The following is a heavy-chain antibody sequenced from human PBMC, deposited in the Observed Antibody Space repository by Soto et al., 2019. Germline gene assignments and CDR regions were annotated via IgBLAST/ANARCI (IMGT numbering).Heavy chain of an antibody. V-gene: IGHV4-31*03. CDR2: IKYSGTT. Sequence: NPSETLSLTCTVSGDSVGSGDYYWSWIRQVPGKGLEWIGYIKYSGTTHYSPSLKSRVNISFDKSKNQVFLNLRFVSGADTAGYFCAGNVRDSVYSDWFDPWGQGILVTVSS. CDR3: AGNVRDSVYSDWFDP. CDR1: GDSVGSGDYY. J-gene: IGHJ5*02. D-gene: IGHD3-22*01.